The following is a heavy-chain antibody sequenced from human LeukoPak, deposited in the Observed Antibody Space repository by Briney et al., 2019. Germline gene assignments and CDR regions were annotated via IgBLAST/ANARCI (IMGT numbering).Heavy chain of an antibody. Sequence: GGSLRLSCAASGFTFSIYGMNWVRQAPGKGLEWVSSISSSSSYIYYADSMKGRFTISRDNAKNSLYLQMNSLRAEDTAVYYCARVPVTTHGYYYYGMDVWGQGTTVTVSS. CDR1: GFTFSIYG. J-gene: IGHJ6*02. V-gene: IGHV3-21*04. CDR2: ISSSSSYI. D-gene: IGHD4-17*01. CDR3: ARVPVTTHGYYYYGMDV.